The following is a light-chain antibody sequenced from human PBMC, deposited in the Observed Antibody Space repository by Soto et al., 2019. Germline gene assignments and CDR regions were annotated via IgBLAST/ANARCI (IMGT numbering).Light chain of an antibody. CDR1: QDTSSY. CDR2: AAS. Sequence: DIQLTQSPSFLSASVGDRVTITCRASQDTSSYLAWYQQRPGKAPKLLIYAASTLHSGVPSRFSGSGSGTEFTLTISSLEPEDSAVYYCQQRRNWPPLTFGGGTRVEIK. CDR3: QQRRNWPPLT. V-gene: IGKV1-9*01. J-gene: IGKJ4*01.